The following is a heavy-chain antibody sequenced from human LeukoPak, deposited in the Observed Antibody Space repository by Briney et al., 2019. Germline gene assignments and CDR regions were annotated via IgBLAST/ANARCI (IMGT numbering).Heavy chain of an antibody. V-gene: IGHV3-7*01. D-gene: IGHD1-1*01. J-gene: IGHJ4*02. Sequence: PGGSLRLSCAASGFTFSNYAMSWVRQAPGKGLEWVANINQEGGTEYYVDSVRGRFTISRDNAKNLVYLQINSLRAEDTAVYFCARHTLWRFDYWGQGALVTVSS. CDR2: INQEGGTE. CDR3: ARHTLWRFDY. CDR1: GFTFSNYA.